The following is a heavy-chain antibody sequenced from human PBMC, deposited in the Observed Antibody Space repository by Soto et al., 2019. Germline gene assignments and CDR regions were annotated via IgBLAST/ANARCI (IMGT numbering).Heavy chain of an antibody. CDR3: VRVQGYDFWSGYYNWFDP. D-gene: IGHD3-3*01. CDR1: GGSISSYY. Sequence: SETLSLTCTVSGGSISSYYWSWIRQPPGKGLEWIGYIYYSGSTNYNPSLKSRVTISVDTSKNQFSLKLSSVTAADTAVYYCVRVQGYDFWSGYYNWFDPWGQGTLVTVSS. CDR2: IYYSGST. J-gene: IGHJ5*02. V-gene: IGHV4-59*01.